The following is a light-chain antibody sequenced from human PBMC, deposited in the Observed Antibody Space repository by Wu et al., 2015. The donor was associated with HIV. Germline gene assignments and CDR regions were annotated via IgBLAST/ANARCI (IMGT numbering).Light chain of an antibody. J-gene: IGKJ2*01. CDR1: QSVGSN. CDR2: GTS. CDR3: QQYGNSLGN. Sequence: EIVMTQSPATLSVSPGERATLSCRASQSVGSNLAWYHQKPGQAPRLLIYGTSSRATGIPDRFSGSGSGTDFTLSISRLEPKDFAVYYCQQYGNSLGNFGQGTKLEIK. V-gene: IGKV3-20*01.